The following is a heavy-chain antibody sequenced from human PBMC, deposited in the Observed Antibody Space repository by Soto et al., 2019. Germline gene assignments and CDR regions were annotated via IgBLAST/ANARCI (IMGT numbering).Heavy chain of an antibody. Sequence: ASVKVSCKASGGTFSSYAISWVRQAPGQGLEWMGGIIPIFGTANYAQKFQGRVTITADESTSTAYMELSSLRSEDTAVYYCAKSRPYGSGSYYMGYWGQGTLVTVSS. J-gene: IGHJ4*02. CDR2: IIPIFGTA. D-gene: IGHD3-10*01. V-gene: IGHV1-69*13. CDR3: AKSRPYGSGSYYMGY. CDR1: GGTFSSYA.